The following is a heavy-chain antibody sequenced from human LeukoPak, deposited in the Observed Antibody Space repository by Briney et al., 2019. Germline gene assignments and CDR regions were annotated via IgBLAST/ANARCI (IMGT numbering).Heavy chain of an antibody. CDR1: GFTFGGYG. D-gene: IGHD6-19*01. V-gene: IGHV3-30*02. CDR3: AKDKPSSGWYPDAFDI. Sequence: PGGSLRLSCAASGFTFGGYGMHWVRQVPGKGLEWVAFIRYDGNNKYYADSVKGRFTISRDNSKNTLYLQMNSLRAEDTAVYYCAKDKPSSGWYPDAFDIWGQGTMVTVSS. J-gene: IGHJ3*02. CDR2: IRYDGNNK.